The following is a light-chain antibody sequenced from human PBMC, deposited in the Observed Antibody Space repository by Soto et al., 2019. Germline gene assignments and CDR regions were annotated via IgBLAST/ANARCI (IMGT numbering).Light chain of an antibody. V-gene: IGKV1-27*01. Sequence: DLQMTQSPSSLSASLGDRVTITCRASQAIGNSLAWYQHKPGKVPKLLIYEASTLHSGVPTRFSGSGSGTDFTLTISSLQPEDFTIYSCQKYDSAPFTFGPGTKVDMK. CDR2: EAS. CDR3: QKYDSAPFT. J-gene: IGKJ3*01. CDR1: QAIGNS.